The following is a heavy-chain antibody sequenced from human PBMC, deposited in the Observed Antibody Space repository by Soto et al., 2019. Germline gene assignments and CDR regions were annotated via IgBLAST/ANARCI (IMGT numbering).Heavy chain of an antibody. J-gene: IGHJ4*02. CDR1: GFTFSNAW. D-gene: IGHD6-19*01. Sequence: PGGSLRLSCAASGFTFSNAWMSWVRQAPGKGLEWVGRIKSKTDGGTTDYAAPVKGRFTISRDDSKNTLYLQMNSLKTEDTAVCYCTTDPGYSSGPAQFDYWGQGTLVTVSS. CDR3: TTDPGYSSGPAQFDY. V-gene: IGHV3-15*01. CDR2: IKSKTDGGTT.